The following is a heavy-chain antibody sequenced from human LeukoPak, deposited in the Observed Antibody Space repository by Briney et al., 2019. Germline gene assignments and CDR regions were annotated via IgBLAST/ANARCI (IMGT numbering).Heavy chain of an antibody. CDR2: ISGSSNPI. V-gene: IGHV3-48*01. D-gene: IGHD3-22*01. Sequence: GGSLRPSCAASGFTFSSYSMNWVRQAPGKGLEWVSYISGSSNPIYYRDSVKGRFTISRDNAKNSLSLQMNSLRVEDTAVYYCARIGYYDSRGYYHYYYYMDVWGKGTTVTVS. J-gene: IGHJ6*03. CDR1: GFTFSSYS. CDR3: ARIGYYDSRGYYHYYYYMDV.